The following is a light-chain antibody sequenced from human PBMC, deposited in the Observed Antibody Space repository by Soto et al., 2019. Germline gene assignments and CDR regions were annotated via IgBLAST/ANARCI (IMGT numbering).Light chain of an antibody. CDR3: SSYTSSSTNV. V-gene: IGLV2-14*01. J-gene: IGLJ1*01. CDR2: DVS. Sequence: ALTQPASVSGSPGQSITISCTGTSSDVGGYNYVSWYQQHPGKAPKLMIYDVSNRPSGVSNRFSGSKSGNTASLTISGLQAEDEADYYCSSYTSSSTNVFGTGTKVTVL. CDR1: SSDVGGYNY.